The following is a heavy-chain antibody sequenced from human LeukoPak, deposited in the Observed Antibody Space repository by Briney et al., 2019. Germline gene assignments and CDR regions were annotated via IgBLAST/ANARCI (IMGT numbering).Heavy chain of an antibody. V-gene: IGHV3-64*04. CDR1: GFTFSSYA. CDR2: ISSNGGST. CDR3: ARDTHSSGWYYFDY. D-gene: IGHD6-19*01. J-gene: IGHJ4*02. Sequence: GGSLRLSCSASGFTFSSYAMHWVRQAPGKGLEYVSAISSNGGSTYYADSVKGRFTISRDNSKNTLYLQMNSLRAEDTAVYYCARDTHSSGWYYFDYWGQGTLVTVSS.